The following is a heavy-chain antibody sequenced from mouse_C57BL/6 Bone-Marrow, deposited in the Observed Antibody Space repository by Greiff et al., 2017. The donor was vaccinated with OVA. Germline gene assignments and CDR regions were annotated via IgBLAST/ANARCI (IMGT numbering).Heavy chain of an antibody. CDR2: IYPSDSET. Sequence: VQLQQPGAELVRPGSSVKLSCKASGYTFTSYWMDWVKQRPGQGLEWIGNIYPSDSETHYNQKFKDKATLTVDKSSSTAYMQLSSLTSEDSAVYYGARWAYYFDYWGQGTTLTVSS. V-gene: IGHV1-61*01. J-gene: IGHJ2*01. CDR1: GYTFTSYW. CDR3: ARWAYYFDY.